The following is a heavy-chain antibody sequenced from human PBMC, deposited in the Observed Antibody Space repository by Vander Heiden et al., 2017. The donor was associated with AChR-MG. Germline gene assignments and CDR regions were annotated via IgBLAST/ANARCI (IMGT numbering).Heavy chain of an antibody. D-gene: IGHD2-21*02. CDR3: ARVVDHGGNSKETVYYFDY. J-gene: IGHJ4*02. V-gene: IGHV3-11*06. CDR2: ISSSSSYT. Sequence: QVQLVESGGGLVKPGGSLRLSCAASGFTFSDYHMGWIRQAPGKGLEWVSYISSSSSYTNYADAVKGRFTISRDNAKNSLYLQMNSLRAEDTAVYYCARVVDHGGNSKETVYYFDYWGQGTLVTVSS. CDR1: GFTFSDYH.